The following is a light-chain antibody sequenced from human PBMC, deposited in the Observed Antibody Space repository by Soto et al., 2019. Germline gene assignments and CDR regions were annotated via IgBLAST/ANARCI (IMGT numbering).Light chain of an antibody. V-gene: IGKV3-20*01. CDR1: QSIDNRS. J-gene: IGKJ1*01. Sequence: EIVLTQSPGTLSSSPGERATLSCRASQSIDNRSFAWYQHKPGQAPRLLIYATSSRATGIPDRFGGSGSGTDFTLTINRLEPEDFAVYYCQQYCASSWTFGQGTKVDIK. CDR3: QQYCASSWT. CDR2: ATS.